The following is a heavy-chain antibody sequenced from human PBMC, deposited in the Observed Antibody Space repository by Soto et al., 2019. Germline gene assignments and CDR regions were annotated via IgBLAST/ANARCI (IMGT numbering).Heavy chain of an antibody. CDR3: APAHCGGDCSNYYYGMDV. CDR1: GYTFTSYA. J-gene: IGHJ6*02. D-gene: IGHD2-21*02. Sequence: SVKLACKASGYTFTSYARHWVLQAPGQRLEWMGWINAGTGNTKYSQKLQGRVTITRDTSASTAYMELSSLRSDDTAVYYSAPAHCGGDCSNYYYGMDVCGQGTTVTVSS. V-gene: IGHV1-3*01. CDR2: INAGTGNT.